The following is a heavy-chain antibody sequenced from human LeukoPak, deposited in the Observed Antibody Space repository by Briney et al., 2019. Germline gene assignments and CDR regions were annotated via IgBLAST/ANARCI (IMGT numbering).Heavy chain of an antibody. CDR1: GYTFTGYY. D-gene: IGHD6-13*01. V-gene: IGHV1-2*02. CDR3: ARDLNRLSSSWYNYYYYYYMDV. J-gene: IGHJ6*03. Sequence: GASVKVSCKASGYTFTGYYMHWVRQAPGQGLEWMGWINPNSGGTNYAQKFQGRVTMTRDTSISTAYMELSRLRSDDTAVYYCARDLNRLSSSWYNYYYYYYMDVWGKGTTVTVSS. CDR2: INPNSGGT.